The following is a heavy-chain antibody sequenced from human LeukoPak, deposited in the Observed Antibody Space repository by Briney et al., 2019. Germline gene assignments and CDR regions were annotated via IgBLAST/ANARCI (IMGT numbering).Heavy chain of an antibody. CDR2: INHSGST. Sequence: SETLSLTCAVYGGSFSGYYWSWIRQPPGKGLEWIGEINHSGSTSYNPSLKSRVTISVDTSKNQFSLKLSSVTAADTAVYYCARGRYSSGWYRRGWPVDYWGQGTLVTVSS. D-gene: IGHD6-19*01. CDR3: ARGRYSSGWYRRGWPVDY. J-gene: IGHJ4*02. CDR1: GGSFSGYY. V-gene: IGHV4-34*01.